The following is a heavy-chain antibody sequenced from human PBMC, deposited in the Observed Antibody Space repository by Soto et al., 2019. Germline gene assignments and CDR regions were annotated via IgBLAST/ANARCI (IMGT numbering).Heavy chain of an antibody. V-gene: IGHV1-69*06. Sequence: SVKVSCKASGVTVSNYAINWLRQAPGQGGEWRGAIIPIFGSTNYAQTFEARLTVTADKSTTTVYMELNNLTIDDAAVYYCARPSFDRSGYYLYYFDSWGQGTLVTVPS. CDR1: GVTVSNYA. CDR3: ARPSFDRSGYYLYYFDS. CDR2: IIPIFGST. J-gene: IGHJ4*02. D-gene: IGHD3-9*01.